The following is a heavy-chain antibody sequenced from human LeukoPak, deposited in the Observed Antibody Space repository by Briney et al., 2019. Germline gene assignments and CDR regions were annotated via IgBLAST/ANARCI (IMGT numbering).Heavy chain of an antibody. D-gene: IGHD2-21*01. V-gene: IGHV4-31*03. CDR3: ARDGGDYYLDV. CDR2: IYYSGST. CDR1: GGSISSSGYY. J-gene: IGHJ6*03. Sequence: SETLSLTCTVSGGSISSSGYYWTWIRQHPGKGLDWIGYIYYSGSTHYSPSLKSRITISVDTSKNQLSLRLTSVTAADTAVYYCARDGGDYYLDVWGKGTTVTVSS.